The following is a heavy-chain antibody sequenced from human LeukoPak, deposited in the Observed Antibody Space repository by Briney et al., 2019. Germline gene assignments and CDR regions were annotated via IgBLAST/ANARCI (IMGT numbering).Heavy chain of an antibody. V-gene: IGHV3-21*01. D-gene: IGHD3-10*01. Sequence: KPGGSPRLSCAASGFTFSSYNMNWVRQAPGKGLEWVSSISRSSIYIYYADSVKGRFTISRDNAENSLSLQMNSLRAEDTAVYYCARDSGDGSGTYYPYGMDVWGQGTTVTLSS. J-gene: IGHJ6*02. CDR3: ARDSGDGSGTYYPYGMDV. CDR1: GFTFSSYN. CDR2: ISRSSIYI.